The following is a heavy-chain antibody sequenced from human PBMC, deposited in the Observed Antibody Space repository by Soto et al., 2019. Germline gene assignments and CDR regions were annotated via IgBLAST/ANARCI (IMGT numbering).Heavy chain of an antibody. CDR1: GFTFSSYA. J-gene: IGHJ4*02. Sequence: GGSLRLSCAASGFTFSSYAMHWVRQAPGKGLEWVAVISYDGSNKYYADSVKGRFTISRDNSKNTLYLQMNSLRAEDTAVYYCAREGYSGIHHFTYYFDYWGQGTLVTVSS. V-gene: IGHV3-30*04. D-gene: IGHD2-15*01. CDR3: AREGYSGIHHFTYYFDY. CDR2: ISYDGSNK.